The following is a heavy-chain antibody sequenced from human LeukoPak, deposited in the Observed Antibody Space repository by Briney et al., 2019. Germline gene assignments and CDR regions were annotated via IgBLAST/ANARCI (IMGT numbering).Heavy chain of an antibody. V-gene: IGHV3-21*01. J-gene: IGHJ4*02. CDR3: ARSNYDILTGYGHYFDY. CDR1: GFTFSSYS. D-gene: IGHD3-9*01. Sequence: GGSLRLSCAASGFTFSSYSMNWVRQAPGKGLERVSSISSSSSYIYYADSVKGRFTISRDNAKNSLYLQMNSLRAEDTAVYYCARSNYDILTGYGHYFDYWGQGTLVTVSS. CDR2: ISSSSSYI.